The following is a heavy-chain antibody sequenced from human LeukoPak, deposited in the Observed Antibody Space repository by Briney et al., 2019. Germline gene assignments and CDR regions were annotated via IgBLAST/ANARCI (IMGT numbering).Heavy chain of an antibody. J-gene: IGHJ4*02. CDR3: ARDRYTVTTQGLAY. V-gene: IGHV3-74*01. CDR1: GFTFRNYG. CDR2: INSDGSST. D-gene: IGHD4-17*01. Sequence: GGSLRLSCAASGFTFRNYGMSWVRQAPGKGLVWVSRINSDGSSTSYADSVKGRFTVSRDNAKNTLYLQMNSLRAEDTAVYYCARDRYTVTTQGLAYWGQGTLVTVSS.